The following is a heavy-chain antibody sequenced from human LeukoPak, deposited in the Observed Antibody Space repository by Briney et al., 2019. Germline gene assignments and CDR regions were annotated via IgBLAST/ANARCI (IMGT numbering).Heavy chain of an antibody. CDR2: INANGRST. Sequence: GGSLRLSCAASGFTFSSHCMHWVRQVPGKGLMWVSRINANGRSTSHADSVKGRFTISRDNAKNTLYLQMNTLRPEDAAVYYCKYSGNYRFDYWGQGTLVTVSS. CDR1: GFTFSSHC. J-gene: IGHJ4*02. V-gene: IGHV3-74*01. CDR3: KYSGNYRFDY. D-gene: IGHD6-6*01.